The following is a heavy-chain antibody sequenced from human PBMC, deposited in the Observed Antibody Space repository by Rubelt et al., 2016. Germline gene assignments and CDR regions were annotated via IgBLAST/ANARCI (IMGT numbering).Heavy chain of an antibody. CDR1: GFTVSSTY. J-gene: IGHJ5*02. Sequence: EVQLVESGGGLIQPGGSLRLSCAASGFTVSSTYMSWVRQAPEKGLEWVSVIYSDGSTYYADSGKGRFTTSRANSKNTLYLQLNSLGAEDTAVYFCAKEPDFWSAQNWFDPWGQGTLVTVSS. CDR3: AKEPDFWSAQNWFDP. CDR2: IYSDGST. V-gene: IGHV3-53*01. D-gene: IGHD3-3*01.